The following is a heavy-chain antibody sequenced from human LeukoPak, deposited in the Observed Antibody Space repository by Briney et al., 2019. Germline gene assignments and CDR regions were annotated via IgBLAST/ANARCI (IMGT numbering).Heavy chain of an antibody. J-gene: IGHJ4*02. V-gene: IGHV4-59*01. CDR2: IYNSGYT. CDR1: GGSISSYF. Sequence: SETLSLTCTVSGGSISSYFWSRIRQPPGKGLEWIGYIYNSGYTNYNPSLKSRVTISVNTSKNHFSLRLKSVTAADTATYYCARGSGEFRTVDYWGQGTLVTVSS. D-gene: IGHD3-16*01. CDR3: ARGSGEFRTVDY.